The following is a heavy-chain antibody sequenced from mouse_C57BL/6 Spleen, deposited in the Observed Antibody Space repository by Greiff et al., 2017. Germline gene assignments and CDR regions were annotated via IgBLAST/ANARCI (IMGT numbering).Heavy chain of an antibody. CDR3: SSYYSNYDYFDY. J-gene: IGHJ2*01. D-gene: IGHD2-5*01. V-gene: IGHV1-15*01. Sequence: VKLQESGAELVRPGASVTLSCKASGYTFTDYEMHWVKQTPVHGLEWIGAIDPETGGTAYNQKFKGKAILTADKSSSTAYMELRSLTSEDSAVYYCSSYYSNYDYFDYWGQGTTLTVSS. CDR1: GYTFTDYE. CDR2: IDPETGGT.